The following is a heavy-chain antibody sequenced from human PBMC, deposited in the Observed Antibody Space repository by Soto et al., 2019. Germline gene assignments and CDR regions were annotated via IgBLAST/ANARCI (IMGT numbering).Heavy chain of an antibody. CDR1: GGTFSSYA. V-gene: IGHV1-69*13. D-gene: IGHD3-10*01. CDR2: IIPIFGTA. Sequence: SVKVSCKASGGTFSSYAISWVRQAPGQGLEWMGGIIPIFGTANYAQKFQGRVTITADESTSTAYMELSSLRSEDTAVYYCAIRRVRGVISPLLIDYWGQGTLVTVSS. J-gene: IGHJ4*02. CDR3: AIRRVRGVISPLLIDY.